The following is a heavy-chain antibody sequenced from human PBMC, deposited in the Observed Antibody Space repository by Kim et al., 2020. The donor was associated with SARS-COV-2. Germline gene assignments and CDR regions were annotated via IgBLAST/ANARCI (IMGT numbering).Heavy chain of an antibody. V-gene: IGHV7-4-1*02. D-gene: IGHD5-18*01. J-gene: IGHJ5*02. CDR3: ARWAPSYSYFDH. Sequence: TYAQGFTGRVVFALDTSVNTAYLQISSLKAEDTAVYYCARWAPSYSYFDHWGQGTLVTVSS.